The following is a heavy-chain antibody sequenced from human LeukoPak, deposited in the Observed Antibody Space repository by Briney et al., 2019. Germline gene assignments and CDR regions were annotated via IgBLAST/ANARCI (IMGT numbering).Heavy chain of an antibody. CDR1: GYTFTGYY. D-gene: IGHD2-2*01. J-gene: IGHJ4*02. Sequence: SVKVSCKASGYTFTGYYMHWVRQAPGHGLEWMGWINPNSGGTNYAQKFQDRVTMTMDTSISTAYMEPSRLRSDDTTVYYCARSIVVPAEWLGGYEAGACYFDYWGQGTLVTVSS. V-gene: IGHV1-2*02. CDR3: ARSIVVPAEWLGGYEAGACYFDY. CDR2: INPNSGGT.